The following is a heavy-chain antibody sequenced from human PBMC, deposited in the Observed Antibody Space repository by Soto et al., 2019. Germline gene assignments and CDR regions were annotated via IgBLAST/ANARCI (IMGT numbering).Heavy chain of an antibody. J-gene: IGHJ3*02. V-gene: IGHV3-7*05. Sequence: QPGGSLRLSCAASGFTFSSYWMSWVRQAPGKGLEWVANIKQDGSEKYYVDSVKGRFTISRDNAKNSLYLQMNSLRAEDTAVYYCARDRQLLWFGEPDAFDIWGQGTMVTVSS. CDR1: GFTFSSYW. CDR2: IKQDGSEK. CDR3: ARDRQLLWFGEPDAFDI. D-gene: IGHD3-10*01.